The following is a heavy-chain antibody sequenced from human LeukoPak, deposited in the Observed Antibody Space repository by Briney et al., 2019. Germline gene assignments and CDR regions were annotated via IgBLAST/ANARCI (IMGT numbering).Heavy chain of an antibody. CDR3: ARIKGIAARQPFDY. Sequence: GGSLRLSCAASGFTFNTYWMSWVRQAPGKGLEWVANIKQDGSEKYYVDSVKGRFTISRDNAKNSLYLQMNSLRAEDTAVYYCARIKGIAARQPFDYWGQGTLVTVSS. CDR2: IKQDGSEK. CDR1: GFTFNTYW. D-gene: IGHD6-6*01. J-gene: IGHJ4*02. V-gene: IGHV3-7*01.